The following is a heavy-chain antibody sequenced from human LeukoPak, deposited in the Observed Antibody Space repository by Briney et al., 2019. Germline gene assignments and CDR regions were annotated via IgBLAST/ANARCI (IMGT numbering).Heavy chain of an antibody. CDR2: TYYSGST. D-gene: IGHD6-19*01. Sequence: PSETLSLTCTVSGGSISSYYWSWVRQPPGKGLEWIGYTYYSGSTNYNPSLKSRVTISLDTSKNQFSLKLSSVTAADTAVYYCARGSGSSGKIDYWGQGTLVTVSS. CDR3: ARGSGSSGKIDY. J-gene: IGHJ4*02. V-gene: IGHV4-59*01. CDR1: GGSISSYY.